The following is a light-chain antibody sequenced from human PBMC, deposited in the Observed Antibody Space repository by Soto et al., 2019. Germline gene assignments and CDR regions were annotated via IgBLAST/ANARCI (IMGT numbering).Light chain of an antibody. Sequence: DIVMTQSPLSLPVTPGEPASISCRSSQSLLHSNGYNYLDWYLQRPGQSPQLLIYLGSNRASGVPDRFSGSGSGTDFTLKISRVEAEDVGVYYCMQSLQIPITFGPGTRLEIK. V-gene: IGKV2-28*01. J-gene: IGKJ5*01. CDR3: MQSLQIPIT. CDR2: LGS. CDR1: QSLLHSNGYNY.